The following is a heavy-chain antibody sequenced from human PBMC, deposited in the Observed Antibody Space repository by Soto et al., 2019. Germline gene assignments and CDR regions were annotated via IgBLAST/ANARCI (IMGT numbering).Heavy chain of an antibody. D-gene: IGHD3-22*01. CDR3: AREFYYDSSGIGLDS. CDR1: GGSLSGYY. V-gene: IGHV4-59*01. Sequence: PSETLSLACTVSGGSLSGYYWSWIRQPPGKGLEWIGDFYSSGSPHHNPSLKNRVSISEDRSKNEFSLKLSSVTAADTAIYYCAREFYYDSSGIGLDSWGKGTLVTVS. CDR2: FYSSGSP. J-gene: IGHJ5*01.